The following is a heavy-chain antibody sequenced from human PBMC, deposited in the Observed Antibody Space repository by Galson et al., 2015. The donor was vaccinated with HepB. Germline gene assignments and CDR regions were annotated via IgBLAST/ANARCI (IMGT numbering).Heavy chain of an antibody. Sequence: SLRLSCAASGFTFSSYSINWVRQAPGKGLVWVSRIKSDGSNTTYADSVKGRFTISRDNAKNSLYLQMNSLRAENTAVYYCAGLGHSSGWYDPLRGYWGQGTLVTVSS. CDR2: IKSDGSNT. CDR1: GFTFSSYS. J-gene: IGHJ4*02. V-gene: IGHV3-74*01. D-gene: IGHD6-19*01. CDR3: AGLGHSSGWYDPLRGY.